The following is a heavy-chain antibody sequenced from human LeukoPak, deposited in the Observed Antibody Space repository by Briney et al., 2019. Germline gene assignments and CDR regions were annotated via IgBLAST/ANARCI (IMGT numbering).Heavy chain of an antibody. V-gene: IGHV4-39*07. CDR3: ARSPGEGYYYYYYMDV. D-gene: IGHD7-27*01. J-gene: IGHJ6*03. CDR2: INYSGNT. CDR1: GGSISSSSYY. Sequence: SETLSLTCTVSGGSISSSSYYWVWIRQPPGKELEWIGSINYSGNTYYNPSVKSRVTISVDTSKNQFSLKLSSVTAADTAVYYCARSPGEGYYYYYYMDVWGKGTTVIVSS.